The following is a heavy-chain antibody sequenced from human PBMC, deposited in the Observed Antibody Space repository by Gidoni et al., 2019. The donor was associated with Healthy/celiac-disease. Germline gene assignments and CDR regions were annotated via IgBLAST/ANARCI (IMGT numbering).Heavy chain of an antibody. CDR3: ARGGWGEYYDCSGYYSYSDY. Sequence: QVQLQESGPGLVKPSQTLSLTCTVSGGTISSGSYFCSWIRQPAGKGLEWVGRLYTSGSSKYNPSLTSRITLTLDPSKNQFSLKLSSVTAADPAVYYCARGGWGEYYDCSGYYSYSDYLGQGTLVTVSS. CDR2: LYTSGSS. CDR1: GGTISSGSYF. D-gene: IGHD3-22*01. J-gene: IGHJ4*02. V-gene: IGHV4-61*02.